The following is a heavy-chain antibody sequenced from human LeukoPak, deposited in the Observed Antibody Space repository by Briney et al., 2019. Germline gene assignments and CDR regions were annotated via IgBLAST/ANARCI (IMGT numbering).Heavy chain of an antibody. V-gene: IGHV1-69*02. CDR1: GRTLCRYT. CDR2: IIPILGIA. D-gene: IGHD3-10*01. J-gene: IGHJ4*02. CDR3: ARGRERITMVRGVIADFDY. Sequence: SLHVPCAVAGRTLCRYTISMAVHAPGQGHEWMGRIIPILGIANYAQKFQGRVTITADKSTSTAYMELSSLRSEDTAVYYCARGRERITMVRGVIADFDYWGQGTLVTVSS.